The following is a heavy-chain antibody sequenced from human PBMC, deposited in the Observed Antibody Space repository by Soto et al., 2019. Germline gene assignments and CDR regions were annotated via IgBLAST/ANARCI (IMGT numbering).Heavy chain of an antibody. V-gene: IGHV3-30*18. D-gene: IGHD4-17*01. CDR3: AKGLNYGDY. CDR2: ISYDGRGK. Sequence: GGSLRLSCEASGFTFSIYGMHWVRLAPGKGLEWVAVISYDGRGKYYSDSVKGRFAISRDDSKSTLYLQMNSLTVEDSAMYYCAKGLNYGDYWGQGTLVTVSS. J-gene: IGHJ4*02. CDR1: GFTFSIYG.